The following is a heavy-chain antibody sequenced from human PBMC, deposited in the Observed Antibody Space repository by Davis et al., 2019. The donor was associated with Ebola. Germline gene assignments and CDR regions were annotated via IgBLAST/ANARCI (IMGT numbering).Heavy chain of an antibody. D-gene: IGHD2-2*02. V-gene: IGHV3-23*01. CDR2: ISGSGGST. CDR1: GGSISSHY. CDR3: ASLDIVVVPAAISWDYYYMDV. J-gene: IGHJ6*03. Sequence: PSETLSLTCTVSGGSISSHYWSWIRQPPGKGLEWVSAISGSGGSTYYADSVKGRFTISRDNSKNTLYLQMNSLRAEDTAVYYCASLDIVVVPAAISWDYYYMDVWGKGTTVTVSS.